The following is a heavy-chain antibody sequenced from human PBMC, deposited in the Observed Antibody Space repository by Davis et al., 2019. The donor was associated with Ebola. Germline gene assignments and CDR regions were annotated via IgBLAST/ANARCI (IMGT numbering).Heavy chain of an antibody. CDR2: IRYDGSAK. Sequence: GESLKISCAPSGVSFSAYVMHWVRQAPARRLEWVAFIRYDGSAKFYADSVKGRFTISRDNSKNTLYLQMKSLTADDTAVYYCARTGGAGAFDVWGQGTMVTVSS. D-gene: IGHD6-19*01. CDR1: GVSFSAYV. CDR3: ARTGGAGAFDV. J-gene: IGHJ3*01. V-gene: IGHV3-30*02.